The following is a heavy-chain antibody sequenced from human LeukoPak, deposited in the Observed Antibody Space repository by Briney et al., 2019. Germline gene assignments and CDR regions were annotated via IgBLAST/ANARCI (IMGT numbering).Heavy chain of an antibody. Sequence: SQTLSLTCAISEDSVSNNSATWNWIRQSPSKGLEWLGRTYYRSKWYDDYAVSVKGRITINPDTSKNQFSLHLNSVTPEDTAVYYCASDRGVGAAVYFDFWGQGPLVTVAS. CDR3: ASDRGVGAAVYFDF. J-gene: IGHJ4*02. CDR1: EDSVSNNSAT. CDR2: TYYRSKWYD. V-gene: IGHV6-1*01. D-gene: IGHD6-13*01.